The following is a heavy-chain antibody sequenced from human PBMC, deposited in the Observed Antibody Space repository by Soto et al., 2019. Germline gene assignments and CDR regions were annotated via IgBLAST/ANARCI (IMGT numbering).Heavy chain of an antibody. CDR3: TRHAIIPKLQYGMDV. CDR2: IFYRGNT. CDR1: GGSVSGYY. Sequence: SETLSLTCTVSGGSVSGYYWSWIRQTPGKGLEWIGYIFYRGNTLYNPSLQSRVTISVDTSQNRFALSLSSVTAADTAVYYCTRHAIIPKLQYGMDVWGQGASVTV. V-gene: IGHV4-59*02. J-gene: IGHJ6*02. D-gene: IGHD2-2*01.